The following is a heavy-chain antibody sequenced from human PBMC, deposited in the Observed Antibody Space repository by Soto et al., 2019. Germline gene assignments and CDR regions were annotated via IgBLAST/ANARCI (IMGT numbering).Heavy chain of an antibody. J-gene: IGHJ4*02. V-gene: IGHV3-23*01. CDR2: ISGSGGST. CDR3: AKEPRPLFKASYFDY. D-gene: IGHD6-6*01. CDR1: GFTFSSYA. Sequence: PGGSLRLSCAASGFTFSSYAMSWVRQAPGKGLEWVSAISGSGGSTYYADSVKGRFTISRDNSKNTLYLQTNSLRAEDTAVYYCAKEPRPLFKASYFDYWGQGTLVTVSS.